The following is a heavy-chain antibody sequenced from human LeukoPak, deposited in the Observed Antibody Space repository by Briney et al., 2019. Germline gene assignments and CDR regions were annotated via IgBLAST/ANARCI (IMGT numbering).Heavy chain of an antibody. V-gene: IGHV4-34*01. Sequence: PSETLPLTCAVYGGSFSGYYWSWIRQPPGKGLEWIGEINHSGSTNYNPSLKSRVTISVDTSKNQFSLKLSSVTAADTAVYYCARRADILTGYYPTPLDYCGQGTLVTVSS. CDR2: INHSGST. CDR3: ARRADILTGYYPTPLDY. D-gene: IGHD3-9*01. CDR1: GGSFSGYY. J-gene: IGHJ4*02.